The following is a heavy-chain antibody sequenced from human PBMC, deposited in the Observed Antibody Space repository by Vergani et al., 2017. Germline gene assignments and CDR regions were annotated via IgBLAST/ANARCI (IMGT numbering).Heavy chain of an antibody. CDR1: GFTFSTYA. CDR3: VKGAGSYENFFDS. D-gene: IGHD1-26*01. J-gene: IGHJ4*02. Sequence: EVQLLESGGSLKQPGGSVRLSCAASGFTFSTYAMHWVRQAPGKGLEWVSALTGGGGSTYYADSFKGRFIISRDNSRDTLYLQMNSLRPEDTATCYCVKGAGSYENFFDSWGQGTLVTVSS. CDR2: LTGGGGST. V-gene: IGHV3-23*01.